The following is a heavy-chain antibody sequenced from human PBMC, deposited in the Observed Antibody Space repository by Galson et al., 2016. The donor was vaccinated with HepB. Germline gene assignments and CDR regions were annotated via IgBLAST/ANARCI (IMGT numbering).Heavy chain of an antibody. CDR2: IYYSGRD. V-gene: IGHV4-34*01. CDR1: GGSFLGYY. CDR3: ARVSGDRRYWYFDL. J-gene: IGHJ2*01. D-gene: IGHD1-26*01. Sequence: SETLSLTCAVSGGSFLGYYWSWIRQPPGKGLEWIGNIYYSGRDYNNPSLKSRVTISVDTSKKQFSLRLTSVTAADTAVYYCARVSGDRRYWYFDLWGRGTLSLSPQ.